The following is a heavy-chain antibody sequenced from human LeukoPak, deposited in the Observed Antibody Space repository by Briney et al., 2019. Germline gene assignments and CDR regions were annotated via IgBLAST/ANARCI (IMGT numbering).Heavy chain of an antibody. Sequence: SATLSLTCTVSGGSISSSSYYWGWIRQPPGKGLEWIGSIYYSGITYYNPSLKSRATISVDTSKNQFSLKLSSVTAADTAVYYCARQLTYYYDSSGYSAGYYYYYMDVWGKGTTVTISS. D-gene: IGHD3-22*01. V-gene: IGHV4-39*01. CDR3: ARQLTYYYDSSGYSAGYYYYYMDV. CDR2: IYYSGIT. CDR1: GGSISSSSYY. J-gene: IGHJ6*03.